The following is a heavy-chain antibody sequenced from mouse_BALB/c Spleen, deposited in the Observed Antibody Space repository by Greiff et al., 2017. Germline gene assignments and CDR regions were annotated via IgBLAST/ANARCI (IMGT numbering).Heavy chain of an antibody. J-gene: IGHJ3*01. CDR3: ARGGGNYGFAY. V-gene: IGHV5-17*02. Sequence: EVQVVESGGGLVQPGGSRKLSCAASGFTFSSFGMHWVRQAPEKGLEWVAYISSGSSTIYYADTVKGRFTISRDNPKNTLFLQMTSLRSEDTAMYYCARGGGNYGFAYWGQGTLVTVSA. CDR1: GFTFSSFG. D-gene: IGHD2-1*01. CDR2: ISSGSSTI.